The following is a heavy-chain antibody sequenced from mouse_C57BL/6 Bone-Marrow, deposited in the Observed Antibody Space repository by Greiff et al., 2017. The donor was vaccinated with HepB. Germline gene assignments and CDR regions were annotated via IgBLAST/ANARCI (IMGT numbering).Heavy chain of an antibody. J-gene: IGHJ2*01. V-gene: IGHV1-64*01. CDR1: GYTFTSYW. Sequence: VQLQQPGAELVKPGASVKLSCKASGYTFTSYWMHWVKQRPGQGLEWIGMIHPNSGSTNYNEKFKSKATLTVDKSSSTAYMQLSSLTSEDSAVYYCARGYCGSSSPFDYWGQGTTLTVSS. CDR3: ARGYCGSSSPFDY. D-gene: IGHD1-1*01. CDR2: IHPNSGST.